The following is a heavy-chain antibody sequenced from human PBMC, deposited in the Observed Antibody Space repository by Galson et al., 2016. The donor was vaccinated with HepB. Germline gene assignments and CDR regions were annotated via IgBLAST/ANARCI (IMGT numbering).Heavy chain of an antibody. V-gene: IGHV3-13*04. J-gene: IGHJ2*01. CDR2: IGTAGNT. CDR3: ARVGSSWPQSKWYLDL. D-gene: IGHD6-13*01. CDR1: GFTFSSYD. Sequence: SLRLSCAASGFTFSSYDMHWVRQATGKTLEWVSAIGTAGNTIYSGSVKGRFTISRENAKNSLYLQMNSLTAGDTAVYFCARVGSSWPQSKWYLDLWGRGTLVTVSS.